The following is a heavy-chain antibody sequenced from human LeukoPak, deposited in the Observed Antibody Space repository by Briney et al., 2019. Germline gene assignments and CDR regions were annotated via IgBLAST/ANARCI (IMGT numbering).Heavy chain of an antibody. J-gene: IGHJ3*02. Sequence: GGSLRLSCAASGFTFSSYEMNWVRQAPGKGLEWVSYISSSGSTIYYADSVKGRFTISRDNAKNSLYLQMNGLRAEDTAVYYCASLHQQTHGAFDIWGQGTMVTVSS. CDR1: GFTFSSYE. D-gene: IGHD2-2*01. V-gene: IGHV3-48*03. CDR3: ASLHQQTHGAFDI. CDR2: ISSSGSTI.